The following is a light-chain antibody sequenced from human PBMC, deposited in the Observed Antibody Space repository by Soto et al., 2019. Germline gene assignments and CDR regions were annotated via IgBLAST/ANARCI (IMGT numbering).Light chain of an antibody. CDR2: EVS. Sequence: QSALTQPASVSGSAGQSIAISCTGTSSDVGGYNYVSWYQQHPGKAPKLLLSEVSKRPSGVSDRFSGSKSGNTASLTISGLHPQDEADYYCSSFTSAYPLVFGTGTNATVL. CDR1: SSDVGGYNY. J-gene: IGLJ1*01. CDR3: SSFTSAYPLV. V-gene: IGLV2-14*01.